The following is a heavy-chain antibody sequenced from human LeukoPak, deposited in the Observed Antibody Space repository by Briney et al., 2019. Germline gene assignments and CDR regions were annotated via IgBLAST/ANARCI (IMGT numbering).Heavy chain of an antibody. CDR2: IYPGGSDT. CDR3: ARLPYCGGDCYPNWFDP. V-gene: IGHV5-51*01. CDR1: GYSFTNYW. D-gene: IGHD2-21*02. J-gene: IGHJ5*02. Sequence: GESLKISCQSSGYSFTNYWIGWVRQMPGKGLELMGIIYPGGSDTRYSPSFQGQVTISADKSISTAYLQWSSLKASDTAMYYCARLPYCGGDCYPNWFDPWGQGTLVTVSS.